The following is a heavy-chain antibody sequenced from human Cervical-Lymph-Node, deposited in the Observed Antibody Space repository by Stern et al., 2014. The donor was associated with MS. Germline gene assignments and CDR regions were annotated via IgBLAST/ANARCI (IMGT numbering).Heavy chain of an antibody. CDR2: VYYSGIT. CDR3: ARGVTAVTNYVPNWCFDL. V-gene: IGHV4-39*02. J-gene: IGHJ2*01. CDR1: GGSITNRDY. Sequence: QVQLQESGPGLVKPSETLSLTCTVSGGSITNRDYWGWIRQSPGKGLEWIGRVYYSGITYYRPSLKSRAPISIETARNHIFLRLNSVTATDTAVYFCARGVTAVTNYVPNWCFDLWGRGTLVTVSS. D-gene: IGHD4-11*01.